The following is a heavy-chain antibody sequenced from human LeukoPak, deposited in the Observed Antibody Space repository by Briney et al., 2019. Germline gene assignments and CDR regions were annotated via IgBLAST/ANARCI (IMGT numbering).Heavy chain of an antibody. CDR3: ATDPKNIIPVAGDY. CDR2: FDPEDGET. Sequence: ASVKVSCKVSGYTLTELSMHWVRQAPGKGLEWMGGFDPEDGETIYAQKFQGRVIMTEDTSIDTAYMELSSLRSEDTAVYYCATDPKNIIPVAGDYWGQGTLVTVSS. J-gene: IGHJ4*02. V-gene: IGHV1-24*01. CDR1: GYTLTELS. D-gene: IGHD6-19*01.